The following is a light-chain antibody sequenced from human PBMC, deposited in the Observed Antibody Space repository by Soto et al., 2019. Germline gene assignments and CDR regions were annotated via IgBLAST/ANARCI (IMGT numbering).Light chain of an antibody. CDR1: SSDVGRYNY. J-gene: IGLJ1*01. CDR3: TSYTTSATYV. V-gene: IGLV2-14*03. Sequence: SVLTQPASVSGSPGQSITISYTGTSSDVGRYNYVSWYQQHPGKAPTLIIYDVINRPSGVSHRFSASKSGNTASLTISGLQAEDEADYYCTSYTTSATYVIGTGTKVTVL. CDR2: DVI.